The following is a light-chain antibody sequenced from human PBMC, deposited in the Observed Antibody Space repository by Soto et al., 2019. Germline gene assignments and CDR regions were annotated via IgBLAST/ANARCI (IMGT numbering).Light chain of an antibody. CDR2: EVS. V-gene: IGLV2-14*01. CDR1: SSDVGPYNY. Sequence: QSALTQPASVSGSPGQSITISCTGTSSDVGPYNYVSWYQQHPGKAPKLMIFEVSNRPSGVSNRFSGSKSGNTASLTISGLQAEDEADYYCSSYTSSSPLFGGGTKLTVL. J-gene: IGLJ2*01. CDR3: SSYTSSSPL.